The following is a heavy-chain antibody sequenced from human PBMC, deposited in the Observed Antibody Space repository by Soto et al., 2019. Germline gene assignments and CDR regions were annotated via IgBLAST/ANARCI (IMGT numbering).Heavy chain of an antibody. CDR3: ARGFNWNYGNYYYYYYGMDV. Sequence: TLSLTCAVYGGSFSGYYWSWIRQPPGKGLEWIGEINHSGSTNYNPSLKSRVTISVDTSKNQFSLKLSSVTAADTAVYYCARGFNWNYGNYYYYYYGMDVWGQGTTVTVSS. J-gene: IGHJ6*02. CDR1: GGSFSGYY. D-gene: IGHD1-7*01. CDR2: INHSGST. V-gene: IGHV4-34*01.